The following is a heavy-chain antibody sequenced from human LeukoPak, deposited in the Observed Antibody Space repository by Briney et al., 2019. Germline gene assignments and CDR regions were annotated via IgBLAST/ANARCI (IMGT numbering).Heavy chain of an antibody. J-gene: IGHJ4*02. Sequence: SETLSLTCTVSGGSISSSSYYWGWIRQPPGKGLEWIGSIYYSGSTYYNPSLKSRVTISVDTSKNQFSLRLSSVSAADTAIYYCARRPRDSVNYDGPSGVDYWGQGTRVTVSS. V-gene: IGHV4-39*01. CDR3: ARRPRDSVNYDGPSGVDY. CDR2: IYYSGST. D-gene: IGHD1-26*01. CDR1: GGSISSSSYY.